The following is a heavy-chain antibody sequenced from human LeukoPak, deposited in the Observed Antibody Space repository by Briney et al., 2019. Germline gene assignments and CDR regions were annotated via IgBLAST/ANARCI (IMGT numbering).Heavy chain of an antibody. Sequence: GGSLRLSCAASGFTFDDYAMHWVRQAPGKGLEWVSGISWNSGSIGYADSVKGRFTISRDNAKNSLYLQMNSLRAEDTALYYCAKDLEVSGSYSFDYWGQGTLVTVSS. CDR3: AKDLEVSGSYSFDY. CDR2: ISWNSGSI. J-gene: IGHJ4*02. V-gene: IGHV3-9*01. CDR1: GFTFDDYA. D-gene: IGHD3-10*01.